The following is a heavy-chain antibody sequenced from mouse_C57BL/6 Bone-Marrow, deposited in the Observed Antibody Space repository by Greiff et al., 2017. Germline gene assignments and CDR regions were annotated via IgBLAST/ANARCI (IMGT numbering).Heavy chain of an antibody. CDR2: IDPANGNT. V-gene: IGHV14-3*01. CDR3: ARSPIYYDYYWYFDV. CDR1: GFNIKNTY. Sequence: EVQLQQSVAELVRPGASVKLSCTASGFNIKNTYMHWVKQRPEQGLEWIGRIDPANGNTKYAPKFQGKATITADTSSNPAYLQLSSLTSEYTAIYYCARSPIYYDYYWYFDVWGTGTTVTVSS. D-gene: IGHD2-4*01. J-gene: IGHJ1*03.